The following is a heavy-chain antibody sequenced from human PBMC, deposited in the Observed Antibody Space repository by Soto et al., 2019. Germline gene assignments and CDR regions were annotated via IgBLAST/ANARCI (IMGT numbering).Heavy chain of an antibody. CDR2: INPSGGST. J-gene: IGHJ4*02. V-gene: IGHV1-46*01. Sequence: ASVKVSCKASGYTFTSYYMHWVRQAPGQGLEWMGIINPSGGSTSYAQKFQGRVTMTMDTSTSTVYMELSSLRSEDTAVYYCARDSSYDFWSGYSSWGQMTYFDYWGQGTLVTVSS. CDR1: GYTFTSYY. CDR3: ARDSSYDFWSGYSSWGQMTYFDY. D-gene: IGHD3-3*01.